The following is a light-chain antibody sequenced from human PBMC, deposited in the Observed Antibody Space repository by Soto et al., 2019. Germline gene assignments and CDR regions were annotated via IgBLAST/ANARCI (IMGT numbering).Light chain of an antibody. CDR1: QSVSSN. V-gene: IGKV3-15*01. Sequence: EIVMTQSPATLSVSPGESATLSCRASQSVSSNLALYQQKPGHAPTLLIYGASTRSSGFPGRFRGSGCGAEFTLTISSLQSEDVAVYCCLQYNNLPPWTFGQGTKVEIK. J-gene: IGKJ1*01. CDR3: LQYNNLPPWT. CDR2: GAS.